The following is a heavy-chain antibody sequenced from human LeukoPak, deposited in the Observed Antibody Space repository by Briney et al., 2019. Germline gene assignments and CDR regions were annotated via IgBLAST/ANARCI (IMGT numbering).Heavy chain of an antibody. D-gene: IGHD6-13*01. Sequence: GSLRLSCAASGLTFSSYWMHWIRQLPGKGLEWIGSIYYSGSTYYNPSLKSRVTISVDTSKNQLSLKLSSVTAADTAVYYCASARTSSRSWFTFDYWGQGILVTVSS. V-gene: IGHV4-39*01. CDR1: GLTFSSYW. J-gene: IGHJ4*02. CDR2: IYYSGST. CDR3: ASARTSSRSWFTFDY.